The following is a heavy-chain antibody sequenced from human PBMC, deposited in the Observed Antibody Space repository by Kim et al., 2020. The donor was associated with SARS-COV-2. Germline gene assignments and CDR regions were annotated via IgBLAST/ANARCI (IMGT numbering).Heavy chain of an antibody. CDR3: ARETSITIFGVVTHASYFDY. CDR1: GDSISSYY. V-gene: IGHV4-59*01. Sequence: SETLSLTCTVSGDSISSYYWSWIRQPPGKGLEWIGYIYYSGSTNYNPSLKSRVTISVDTSKNQFSLKLSSVTAADTAVYYCARETSITIFGVVTHASYFDYWGQGTLVTVSS. CDR2: IYYSGST. J-gene: IGHJ4*02. D-gene: IGHD3-3*01.